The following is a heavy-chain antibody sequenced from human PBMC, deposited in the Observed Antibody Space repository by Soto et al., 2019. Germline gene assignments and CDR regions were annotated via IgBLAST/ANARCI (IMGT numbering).Heavy chain of an antibody. D-gene: IGHD3-10*01. Sequence: SETLSLTCTVSGGSISSYYWSWIRQPPGKGLEWIGYIYYSGSTNYNPSLKSRVTISVDTSKNQFSLKLSSVTAADTAVYYCARESWLTYYYGSGPDYWGQGTLVTVSS. CDR1: GGSISSYY. J-gene: IGHJ4*02. CDR2: IYYSGST. V-gene: IGHV4-59*01. CDR3: ARESWLTYYYGSGPDY.